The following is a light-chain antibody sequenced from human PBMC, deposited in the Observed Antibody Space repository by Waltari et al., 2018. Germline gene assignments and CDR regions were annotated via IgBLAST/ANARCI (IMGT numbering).Light chain of an antibody. V-gene: IGLV1-51*01. Sequence: SVLTQPPSVSAAPGQKVTISSSGRSSNIGINHASWYQQFPGAAPILLIYGNNKRPSGIPDRFSGSKSGTSATLGITGLQTGDEADYYCGTWDKSLSAFWVFGGGTKLTVL. CDR3: GTWDKSLSAFWV. CDR1: SSNIGINH. J-gene: IGLJ3*02. CDR2: GNN.